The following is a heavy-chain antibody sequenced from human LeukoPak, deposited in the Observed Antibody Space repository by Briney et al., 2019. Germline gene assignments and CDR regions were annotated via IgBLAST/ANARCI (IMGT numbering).Heavy chain of an antibody. V-gene: IGHV3-74*01. D-gene: IGHD4-17*01. CDR1: GFTLSPYW. J-gene: IGHJ4*02. CDR2: INGDGSST. CDR3: AVTTVGFALDY. Sequence: GGSLRLSCAASGFTLSPYWMHWVRQAPGKGPVWVSRINGDGSSTNYADSVKGRFTISRDTAKNTLYLQMNSLRAEDTAVYYCAVTTVGFALDYWGQGTLVTVSS.